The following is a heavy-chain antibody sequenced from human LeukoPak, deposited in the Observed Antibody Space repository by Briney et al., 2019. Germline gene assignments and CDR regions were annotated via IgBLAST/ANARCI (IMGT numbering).Heavy chain of an antibody. CDR3: ARERVCGSGVIDY. CDR1: GGSISSYY. V-gene: IGHV4-59*01. CDR2: IYYSGST. J-gene: IGHJ4*02. D-gene: IGHD2-8*01. Sequence: SETLSLTCTVSGGSISSYYWSWIRRPPGKGLEWIGYIYYSGSTNYNPSLKSRVTISVDTSKNQFSLKLSSVTAADTAVYYCARERVCGSGVIDYWGQGTLVTVSS.